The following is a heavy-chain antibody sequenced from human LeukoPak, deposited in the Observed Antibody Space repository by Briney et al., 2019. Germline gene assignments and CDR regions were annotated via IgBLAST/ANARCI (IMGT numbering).Heavy chain of an antibody. CDR1: RFRFDDHG. V-gene: IGHV3-20*04. CDR3: ARGSGYYPPDY. CDR2: INWNGGST. Sequence: GGSLRLSCAASRFRFDDHGMSWVRQAPGKGLEWVSGINWNGGSTGYADSVKGRFTISRDNAKNSLYLQMNSLRAEDTALYYCARGSGYYPPDYWGQGTLVTVSS. D-gene: IGHD3-3*01. J-gene: IGHJ4*02.